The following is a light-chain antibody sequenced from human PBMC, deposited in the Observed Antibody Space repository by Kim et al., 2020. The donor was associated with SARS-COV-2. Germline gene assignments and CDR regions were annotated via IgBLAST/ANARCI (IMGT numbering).Light chain of an antibody. CDR1: QSISSY. CDR2: AAS. V-gene: IGKV1-39*01. CDR3: QQSYSTFT. Sequence: DIQMTQSPSSLSASVGDRVTITCRASQSISSYLNWYQQKPGKAPKLLIYAASSLQSGVPSRFSGSGSGTDFTLTISSLQPEDFATYYCQQSYSTFTVGPGTKLHI. J-gene: IGKJ3*01.